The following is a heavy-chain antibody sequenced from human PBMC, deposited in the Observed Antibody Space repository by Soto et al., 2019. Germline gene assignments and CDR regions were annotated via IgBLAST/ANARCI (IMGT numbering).Heavy chain of an antibody. CDR1: GGSFSGYY. CDR3: ARELYGLYYYYGMDV. CDR2: INHSGST. J-gene: IGHJ6*02. D-gene: IGHD1-26*01. V-gene: IGHV4-34*01. Sequence: SETLSLTCAVYGGSFSGYYWSWIRQPPGKGLEWIGEINHSGSTNYNPPLKSRVTISVDTSKNQFSLKLSSVTAADTAVYYCARELYGLYYYYGMDVWGQGTTVTVSS.